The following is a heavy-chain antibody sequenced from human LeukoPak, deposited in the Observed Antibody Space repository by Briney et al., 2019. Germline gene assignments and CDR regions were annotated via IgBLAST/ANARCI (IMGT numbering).Heavy chain of an antibody. J-gene: IGHJ6*02. CDR3: ARGLRYFDWLWCRHVYYYYGMDV. CDR2: IWYDGSNK. V-gene: IGHV3-33*01. CDR1: GFTFSSYG. Sequence: GGSLRLSCAASGFTFSSYGMHWVRQAPGKGLEWVAVIWYDGSNKYYADSVKGRFTISRDNSKNTLYLQMNSLRAEDTAVYYCARGLRYFDWLWCRHVYYYYGMDVWGQGTTVTVSS. D-gene: IGHD3-9*01.